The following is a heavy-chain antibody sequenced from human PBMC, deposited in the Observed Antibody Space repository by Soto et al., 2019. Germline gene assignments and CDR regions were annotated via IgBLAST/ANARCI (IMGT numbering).Heavy chain of an antibody. D-gene: IGHD3-22*01. J-gene: IGHJ3*02. CDR1: GYTFTSYW. V-gene: IGHV5-51*01. CDR2: IYPGDSDT. CDR3: AMTYYYDSSGAYDAFDI. Sequence: GESLKISCKGSGYTFTSYWIAWVRQMPGKGLEWMGIIYPGDSDTRYSPSFQGQVTISADKSISTAYLQWSSLKASDTAMYYCAMTYYYDSSGAYDAFDIWGQGTMVTV.